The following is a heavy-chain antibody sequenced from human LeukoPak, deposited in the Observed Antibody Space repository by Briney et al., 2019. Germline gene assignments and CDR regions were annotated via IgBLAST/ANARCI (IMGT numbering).Heavy chain of an antibody. CDR1: GFTFSSYS. J-gene: IGHJ4*02. CDR3: ARILGFTLDY. Sequence: GGSLRLSRAASGFTFSSYSMNWVRQAPGKGLEWVSYSEYSGTTSYYADSVKGRFTVSRDNAKNSLYLQMSSLRDEDTAVYYCARILGFTLDYWGQGTLVTVSS. V-gene: IGHV3-48*02. CDR2: SEYSGTTS.